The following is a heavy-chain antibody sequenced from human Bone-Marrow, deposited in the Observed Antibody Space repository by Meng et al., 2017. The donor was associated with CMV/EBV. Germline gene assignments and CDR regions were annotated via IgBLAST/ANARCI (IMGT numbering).Heavy chain of an antibody. V-gene: IGHV3-30*02. CDR3: AKPGPTKLDSWLPDYYYYGMDV. J-gene: IGHJ6*02. Sequence: GESLKISCAASGFTFSSYGMHWVRQAPGKGLEWVAFIRSDGSNKYNADSVKGRFTISRDNSKNTLYLQMNSLRAEDTAVYYCAKPGPTKLDSWLPDYYYYGMDVWGQGTTVTVAS. CDR2: IRSDGSNK. D-gene: IGHD1-26*01. CDR1: GFTFSSYG.